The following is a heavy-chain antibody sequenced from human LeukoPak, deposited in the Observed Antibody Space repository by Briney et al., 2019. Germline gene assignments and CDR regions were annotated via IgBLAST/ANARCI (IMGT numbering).Heavy chain of an antibody. CDR3: ARHIATVILGAFDI. J-gene: IGHJ3*02. D-gene: IGHD6-13*01. CDR2: MYYSGSP. Sequence: SETLSLTCTVSGGSISSYSWYWIRQPPGKGLEWIGYMYYSGSPNYNPSLKSRVTVSVDTSKNQFSLKLSSGITPDTALYYCARHIATVILGAFDIWGHGAMVTVSS. CDR1: GGSISSYS. V-gene: IGHV4-59*08.